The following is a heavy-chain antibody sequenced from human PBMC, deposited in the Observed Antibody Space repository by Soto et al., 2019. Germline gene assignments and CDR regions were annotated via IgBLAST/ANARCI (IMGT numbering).Heavy chain of an antibody. Sequence: VRQETSKGLEWVAVISYDGSNKYYADSVKGRFTISRDNSKNTLYLQMNSLRAEDTAVYYCAKDSSGWYFIARYFDYWGQGTLVTVSS. D-gene: IGHD6-19*01. CDR3: AKDSSGWYFIARYFDY. V-gene: IGHV3-30*18. J-gene: IGHJ4*02. CDR2: ISYDGSNK.